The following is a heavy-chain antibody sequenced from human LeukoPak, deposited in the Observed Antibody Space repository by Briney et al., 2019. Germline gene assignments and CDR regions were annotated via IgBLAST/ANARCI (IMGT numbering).Heavy chain of an antibody. CDR2: ISSSSSYI. D-gene: IGHD2-21*02. J-gene: IGHJ4*03. Sequence: GGSLRLSCAASGFTFSSYSVNWVRQAPGKGLEWVSSISSSSSYIYYADSVKGRFTISRDNAKNSLYLQMNSLRAEDTAVYYCARDILYCGGDCYFDYWGQGTLVTVSS. V-gene: IGHV3-21*01. CDR1: GFTFSSYS. CDR3: ARDILYCGGDCYFDY.